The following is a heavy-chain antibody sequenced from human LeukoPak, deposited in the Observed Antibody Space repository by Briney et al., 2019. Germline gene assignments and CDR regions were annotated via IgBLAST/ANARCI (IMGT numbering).Heavy chain of an antibody. CDR2: VDPEDGEK. V-gene: IGHV1-69-2*01. CDR3: ETDLIIAAAGTEYK. D-gene: IGHD6-13*01. CDR1: GYTFTDYY. J-gene: IGHJ4*02. Sequence: ASVKLSCTVSGYTFTDYYMRWVQQAPGKGLEWMGLVDPEDGEKKYAEKFQGRVIITADTTKDTPYMPLSSMRAEDTAVYYGETDLIIAAAGTEYKWGERKLVTLSS.